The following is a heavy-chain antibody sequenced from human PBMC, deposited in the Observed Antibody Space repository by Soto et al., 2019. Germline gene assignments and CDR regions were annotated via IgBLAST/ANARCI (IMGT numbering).Heavy chain of an antibody. Sequence: GASVKVSCKASGGTFSSYTISWVRQAPGQGLEWMGRIIPILGIANYAQKLQGRVTITADKSTSTAYMVLRSLRSEDTAVYYCAKTFCSGGSCPGQTSYYYGMDVWGQGTTVTVSS. CDR3: AKTFCSGGSCPGQTSYYYGMDV. CDR1: GGTFSSYT. CDR2: IIPILGIA. J-gene: IGHJ6*02. D-gene: IGHD2-15*01. V-gene: IGHV1-69*02.